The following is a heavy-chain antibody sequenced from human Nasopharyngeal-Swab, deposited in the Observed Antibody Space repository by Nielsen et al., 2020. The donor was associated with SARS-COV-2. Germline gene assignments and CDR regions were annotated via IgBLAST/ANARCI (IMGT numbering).Heavy chain of an antibody. CDR3: ARGGYDYWFGHPFDP. CDR1: GGSMNTISYY. J-gene: IGHJ5*02. CDR2: IYNSGSA. V-gene: IGHV4-39*07. Sequence: SETLSLTCTVSGGSMNTISYYWGWIRQPPGKGLEWIGNIYNSGSAYNNPSLKSRVSISVDTSKNQFSLKLTSVTAADTAVHFCARGGYDYWFGHPFDPWGQGTLVTVSS. D-gene: IGHD3-3*01.